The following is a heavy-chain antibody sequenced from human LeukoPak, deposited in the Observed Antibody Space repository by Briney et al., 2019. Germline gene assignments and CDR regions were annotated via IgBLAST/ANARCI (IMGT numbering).Heavy chain of an antibody. D-gene: IGHD2-2*01. J-gene: IGHJ6*03. CDR3: ARKVGSWQVGYCSSTSCYARGYYYYYMDV. V-gene: IGHV4-34*01. CDR1: GGSFSGYY. Sequence: PSETLSLTCAVYGGSFSGYYWSWVRQPPGKGLEWIGEINHSGSTNYNPSLKSRVTISVDTSKNQFSLKLSSVTAADTAVYYCARKVGSWQVGYCSSTSCYARGYYYYYMDVWGKGTTVTISS. CDR2: INHSGST.